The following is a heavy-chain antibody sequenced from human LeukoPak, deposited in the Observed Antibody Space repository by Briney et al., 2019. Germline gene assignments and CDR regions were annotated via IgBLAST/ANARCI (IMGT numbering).Heavy chain of an antibody. V-gene: IGHV3-21*01. J-gene: IGHJ4*02. Sequence: GGSLRLSCAASGFTFSSYSMNWVRQAPGKGLEWVSSISSSSSYIYYADSVKGRFTISRDNAKNSLYLQMNSLRAEDTAVYYCARAVGATFACDYWGQGTLVTVSS. CDR1: GFTFSSYS. D-gene: IGHD1-26*01. CDR2: ISSSSSYI. CDR3: ARAVGATFACDY.